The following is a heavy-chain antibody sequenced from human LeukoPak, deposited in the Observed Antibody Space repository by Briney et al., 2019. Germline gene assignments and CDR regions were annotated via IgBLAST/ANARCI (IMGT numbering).Heavy chain of an antibody. CDR3: SGGYHKYMDV. D-gene: IGHD2-15*01. J-gene: IGHJ6*03. V-gene: IGHV3-9*01. Sequence: GGSLRLSCAAAGFNFDEYAMHWVRQVPGKGLEWVSGITWNSDTMGYADSVKGRFTISRDNAKNSLYLQMNSLRAEDTALYCCSGGYHKYMDVWGKGTTVTISS. CDR1: GFNFDEYA. CDR2: ITWNSDTM.